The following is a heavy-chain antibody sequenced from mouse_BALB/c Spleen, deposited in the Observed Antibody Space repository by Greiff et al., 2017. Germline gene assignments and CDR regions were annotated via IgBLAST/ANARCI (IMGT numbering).Heavy chain of an antibody. J-gene: IGHJ4*01. CDR2: ISTYYGDA. V-gene: IGHV1S137*01. D-gene: IGHD2-4*01. Sequence: VKLVESGAELVRPGVSVKISCKGSGYTFTDYAMHWVKQSHAKSLEWIGVISTYYGDASYNQKFKGKATMTVDKSSSTAYMELARLTSEDSAIYYCARSMITTNYYAMDYWGQGTSVTVSS. CDR3: ARSMITTNYYAMDY. CDR1: GYTFTDYA.